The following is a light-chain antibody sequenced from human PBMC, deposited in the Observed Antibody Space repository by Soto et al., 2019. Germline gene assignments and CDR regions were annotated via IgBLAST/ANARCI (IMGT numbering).Light chain of an antibody. CDR2: DVS. V-gene: IGLV2-11*01. Sequence: QSALTQPRSVSGSPGQSVTISCTGTSSDVGGYNYVSWYQQHPGKAPKLMIYDVSKRPSGVPDRFSGSKSGNTASLTISGLQGEDGGDYFWWSYAGSHTLGVFGTGTKLTVL. CDR3: WSYAGSHTLGV. J-gene: IGLJ1*01. CDR1: SSDVGGYNY.